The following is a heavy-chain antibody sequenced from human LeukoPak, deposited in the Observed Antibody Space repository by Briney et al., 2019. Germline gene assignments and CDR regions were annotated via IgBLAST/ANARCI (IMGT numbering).Heavy chain of an antibody. CDR2: TYYRSKWYN. D-gene: IGHD6-19*01. Sequence: SQTLSLTCAISGDSVSSNSAAWNWIRQSPSRGLEWLGRTYYRSKWYNDYAVSVKSRITINPDTSKSQFSLQLNSVTPEDTAVYYCARGGRWLVLGPFDYWGQGTLVTVSS. CDR1: GDSVSSNSAA. V-gene: IGHV6-1*01. CDR3: ARGGRWLVLGPFDY. J-gene: IGHJ4*02.